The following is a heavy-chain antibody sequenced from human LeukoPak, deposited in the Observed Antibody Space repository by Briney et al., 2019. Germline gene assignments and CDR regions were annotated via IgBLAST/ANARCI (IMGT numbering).Heavy chain of an antibody. Sequence: GESLRLSCAVSGFTFSSYNMNWVRQAPGKGLEWVSSISSSSIYIYYADSVKGRFTISRDNAKNSLHLQMNSLRAEDTAVYYCARVGSTSQSFDYWGQGTLVTVSS. J-gene: IGHJ4*02. D-gene: IGHD5-24*01. CDR1: GFTFSSYN. V-gene: IGHV3-21*01. CDR3: ARVGSTSQSFDY. CDR2: ISSSSIYI.